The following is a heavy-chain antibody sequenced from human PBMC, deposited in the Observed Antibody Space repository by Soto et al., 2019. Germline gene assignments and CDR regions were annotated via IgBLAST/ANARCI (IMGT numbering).Heavy chain of an antibody. CDR1: GYNFTKYW. CDR2: IYPGDSDT. D-gene: IGHD6-6*01. V-gene: IGHV5-51*01. CDR3: ARQEYSSWSPAFDF. Sequence: GESLKISCKGSGYNFTKYWIGWVRQMPGKGPEWMGIIYPGDSDTRYSPSFQGQVTISADKSFSTAYLQWSSLKASDTAMYYCARQEYSSWSPAFDFWGQGTMVTVSS. J-gene: IGHJ3*01.